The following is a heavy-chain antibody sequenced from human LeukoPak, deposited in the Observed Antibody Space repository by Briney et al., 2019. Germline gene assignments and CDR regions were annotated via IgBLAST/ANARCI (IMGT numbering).Heavy chain of an antibody. CDR2: IRIKAYGGTT. CDR1: GFTFGDYA. V-gene: IGHV3-49*04. J-gene: IGHJ6*02. CDR3: TRMNYYYGMDV. Sequence: PGRSLRLSCTASGFTFGDYAMCWVRKAPGKGLEWVGFIRIKAYGGTTEYAASVKGRFTISRDDSKSIAYLQMNSLKTEDTAVYYCTRMNYYYGMDVWGQGTTVTVSS.